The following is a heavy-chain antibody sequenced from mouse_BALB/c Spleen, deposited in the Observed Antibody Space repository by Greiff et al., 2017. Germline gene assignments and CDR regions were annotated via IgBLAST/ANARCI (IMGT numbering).Heavy chain of an antibody. CDR3: ARDNYGYESPFAY. V-gene: IGHV2-9*02. CDR1: GFSLTSYG. CDR2: IWAGGST. J-gene: IGHJ3*01. Sequence: VNVVESGPGLVAPSQSLSITCTVSGFSLTSYGVHWVRQPPGKGLEWLGVIWAGGSTNYNSALMSRLSISKDNSKSQVFLKMNSLQTDDTAMYYCARDNYGYESPFAYWGQGTLVTVSA. D-gene: IGHD2-2*01.